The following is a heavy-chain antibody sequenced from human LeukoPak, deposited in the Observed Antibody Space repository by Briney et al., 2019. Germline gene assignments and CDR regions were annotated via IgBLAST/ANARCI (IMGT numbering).Heavy chain of an antibody. J-gene: IGHJ4*02. CDR2: INPNSGGT. D-gene: IGHD4-17*01. Sequence: ASVKVSCKASGCTFTGYYMHWVRQAPGQGLEWMGWINPNSGGTNYAQKFQGRVTMTRDTSISTAYMELSRLRSDDTAVYYCARSRGLRSYFDYWGQGTLVTVSS. V-gene: IGHV1-2*02. CDR3: ARSRGLRSYFDY. CDR1: GCTFTGYY.